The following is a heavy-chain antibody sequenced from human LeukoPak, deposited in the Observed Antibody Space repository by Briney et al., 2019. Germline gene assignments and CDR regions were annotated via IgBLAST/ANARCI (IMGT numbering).Heavy chain of an antibody. Sequence: ASVKVSCKASGYTFTGQFMHWVRQAPGQGLEWMGWINPNTGDTNYAQKFQGRVTMTEDTSTDTAYMELSSLRSEDTAVYYCASPVAANGGNWFDPWGQGTLVTVSS. CDR2: INPNTGDT. CDR1: GYTFTGQF. CDR3: ASPVAANGGNWFDP. V-gene: IGHV1-2*02. J-gene: IGHJ5*02. D-gene: IGHD6-25*01.